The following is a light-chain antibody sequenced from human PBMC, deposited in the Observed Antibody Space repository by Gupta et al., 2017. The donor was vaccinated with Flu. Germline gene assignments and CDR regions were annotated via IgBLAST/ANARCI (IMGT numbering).Light chain of an antibody. CDR1: QSVSSSH. V-gene: IGKV3-20*01. J-gene: IGKJ4*01. CDR2: GAS. Sequence: EIVLTQSPGTLSLSPGERATLSCRASQSVSSSHLAWYQQKPGQAPRLLIYGASSRATGIPDRFSGSGSGTDFTLTISSLEPEDFAEYYCQQYGSSPALPFGGGTKVEIK. CDR3: QQYGSSPALP.